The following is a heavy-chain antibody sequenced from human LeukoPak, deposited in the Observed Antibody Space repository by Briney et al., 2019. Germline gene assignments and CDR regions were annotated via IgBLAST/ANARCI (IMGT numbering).Heavy chain of an antibody. V-gene: IGHV1-18*01. Sequence: ASVKVSCKASGYTFTSYGISWVRQAPGQGLEWMGWISAYNGNTNYAQKLQGRVTMTTDTSTSTAYMELRSLRSDDTAVYYCARDLYRGDAGGRFGYWGQGTLVTVSS. CDR2: ISAYNGNT. J-gene: IGHJ4*02. CDR1: GYTFTSYG. D-gene: IGHD3-10*01. CDR3: ARDLYRGDAGGRFGY.